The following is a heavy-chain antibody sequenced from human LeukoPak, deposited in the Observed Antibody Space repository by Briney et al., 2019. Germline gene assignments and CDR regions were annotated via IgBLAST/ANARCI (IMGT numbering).Heavy chain of an antibody. V-gene: IGHV4-34*01. D-gene: IGHD4/OR15-4a*01. J-gene: IGHJ4*02. Sequence: SETLSLTCAVYGGSFSGYYWSWIRQPPGKGLEWIGEINHSGSTNYNPSLKSRVTISVDTSKNQFSLKLSSVTAADTAVYYCARGELTTRDFDYWGQETLVTVSS. CDR2: INHSGST. CDR3: ARGELTTRDFDY. CDR1: GGSFSGYY.